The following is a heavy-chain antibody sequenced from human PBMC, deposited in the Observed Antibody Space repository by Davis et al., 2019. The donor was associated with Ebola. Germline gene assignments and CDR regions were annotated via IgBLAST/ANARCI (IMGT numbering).Heavy chain of an antibody. Sequence: PGGSLRLSCAASGFTFSSYAMHWVRQAPGKGLEWVAVISYDGSNKYYADSGKGRFTLSRDNSKNTRYLQMNSLRAEDTAVYYCARQPGIQLWLRPDDYGYYFDYWGQGTLVTVSS. CDR2: ISYDGSNK. CDR3: ARQPGIQLWLRPDDYGYYFDY. CDR1: GFTFSSYA. V-gene: IGHV3-30-3*01. J-gene: IGHJ4*02. D-gene: IGHD5-18*01.